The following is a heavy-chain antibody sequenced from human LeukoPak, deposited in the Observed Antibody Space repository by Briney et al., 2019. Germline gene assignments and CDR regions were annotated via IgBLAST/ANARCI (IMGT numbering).Heavy chain of an antibody. D-gene: IGHD3-3*01. CDR1: GGSISSYY. J-gene: IGHJ6*02. V-gene: IGHV4-59*08. Sequence: SETLSLTCTVSGGSISSYYWNWIRQPAGKGLEWIGYIYYSGSTNYDPSLKSRVTISVDTSKNQFSLKLSSVTAADTAVYYCARHNYDFWSGYSQEYYYYGMDVWGQGTTVTVSS. CDR3: ARHNYDFWSGYSQEYYYYGMDV. CDR2: IYYSGST.